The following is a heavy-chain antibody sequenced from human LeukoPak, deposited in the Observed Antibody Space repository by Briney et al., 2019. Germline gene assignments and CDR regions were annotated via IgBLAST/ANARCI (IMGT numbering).Heavy chain of an antibody. CDR3: ARDPRDYDSSGNY. Sequence: GGSLRLSCAASGFTFSTYSMNWVRQAPGKGLEWVSFISTSSNYIYHADSVKGRFTTSRDNAKNSPYLQMNSLRAEDTAVFYCARDPRDYDSSGNYWGQGTLVTVSS. V-gene: IGHV3-21*01. J-gene: IGHJ4*02. CDR1: GFTFSTYS. D-gene: IGHD3-22*01. CDR2: ISTSSNYI.